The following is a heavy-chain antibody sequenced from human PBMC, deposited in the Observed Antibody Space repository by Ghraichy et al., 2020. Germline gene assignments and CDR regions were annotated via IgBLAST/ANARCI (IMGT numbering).Heavy chain of an antibody. J-gene: IGHJ6*02. V-gene: IGHV4-39*01. CDR2: IYYSGST. D-gene: IGHD3-10*01. CDR3: ARQGALPHQVYYYYGMDV. CDR1: GGSISSSSYY. Sequence: SETLSLTCTVSGGSISSSSYYWGWIRQPPGKGLEWIGSIYYSGSTYYNPSLKSRVTISVDTSKNQFSLKLSSVTAADTAVYYCARQGALPHQVYYYYGMDVWGQGTTVTVSS.